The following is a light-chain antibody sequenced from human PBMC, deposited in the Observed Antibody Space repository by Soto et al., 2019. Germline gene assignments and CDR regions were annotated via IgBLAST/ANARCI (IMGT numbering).Light chain of an antibody. J-gene: IGKJ4*01. Sequence: EIVLTQSPATLSLSPGERATLSCRASQSVSSYLAWYQQKPGQAPRLLIYDASNMATGIPARFSGSGSGTDFTLTISSLQPEDFATYYCQQSYSTPRTFGGGTKVDIK. CDR1: QSVSSY. CDR2: DAS. CDR3: QQSYSTPRT. V-gene: IGKV3-11*01.